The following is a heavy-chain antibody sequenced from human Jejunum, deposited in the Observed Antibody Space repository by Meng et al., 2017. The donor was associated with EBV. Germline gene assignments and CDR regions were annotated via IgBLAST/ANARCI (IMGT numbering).Heavy chain of an antibody. CDR2: MKPSSDDT. J-gene: IGHJ4*02. V-gene: IGHV1-8*01. Sequence: QVEVVKSAAEDKKPEASVKLFSKSAGYPVTSNDFNWVQQATGQGLELIGCMKPSSDDTGFAQKFQGRVTVTRDNSINPAYMELSSLTSDDTAVYYCARAVGAAGSMVNFDYWGQGTLVTVSS. D-gene: IGHD6-13*01. CDR1: GYPVTSND. CDR3: ARAVGAAGSMVNFDY.